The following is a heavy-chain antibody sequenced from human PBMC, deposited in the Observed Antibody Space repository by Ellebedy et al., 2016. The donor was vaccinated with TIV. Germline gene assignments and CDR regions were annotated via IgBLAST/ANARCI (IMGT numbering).Heavy chain of an antibody. CDR3: AKLIQHTDRGAVDI. D-gene: IGHD2-21*01. V-gene: IGHV3-30*02. CDR2: IQYDGSDK. Sequence: GESLKISCAASGFSFRYYGMYWVRQAPGQGLEWAAFIQYDGSDKHYSDSVKGRFTVSRDSSKNTLYLQMNSLRPEDTAVYYCAKLIQHTDRGAVDIWGQGTMVTVSS. CDR1: GFSFRYYG. J-gene: IGHJ3*02.